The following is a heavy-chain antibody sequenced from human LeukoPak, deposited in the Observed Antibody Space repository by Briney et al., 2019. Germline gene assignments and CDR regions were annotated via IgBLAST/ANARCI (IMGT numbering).Heavy chain of an antibody. V-gene: IGHV3-23*01. J-gene: IGHJ4*02. CDR2: ISGSGGST. CDR3: AIDGRQWLVGDY. Sequence: SLRLSCAAXGFTFXSYAMSWVRQAPGKGLEWVSAISGSGGSTYYADSVKGRFTISRDNSKNTLYLQMNSLRAEDTAVYYCAIDGRQWLVGDYWGQGTLVTVSS. D-gene: IGHD6-19*01. CDR1: GFTFXSYA.